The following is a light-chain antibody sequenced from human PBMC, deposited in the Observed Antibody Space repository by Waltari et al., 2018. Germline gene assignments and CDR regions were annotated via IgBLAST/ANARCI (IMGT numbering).Light chain of an antibody. CDR1: SVHVVVFTI. CDR2: DVN. V-gene: IGLV2-11*01. J-gene: IGLJ2*01. CDR3: CSYTGSYTYVV. Sequence: QSALTQPRSVSGSPGQSVTISSLEPSVHVVVFTISPWYQQHPGKAPKLMIYDVNKRPSGVPDRFSGSKSGNTASLTISGLQAEDEADYSCCSYTGSYTYVVFGGGTKLTVL.